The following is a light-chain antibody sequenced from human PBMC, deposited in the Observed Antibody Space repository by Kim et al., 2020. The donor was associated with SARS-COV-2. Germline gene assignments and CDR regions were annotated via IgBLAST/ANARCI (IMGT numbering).Light chain of an antibody. V-gene: IGKV2-30*01. CDR3: LQGTHWPKT. J-gene: IGKJ2*01. CDR2: QIC. CDR1: QSLVNRDGNTY. Sequence: RPASISCRSSQSLVNRDGNTYLNWRQQRQGQSPRLLVYQICKRASGVPDRFSGSGSGNDFTLKISGVEAEDVGIYYCLQGTHWPKTFGQGTKLEI.